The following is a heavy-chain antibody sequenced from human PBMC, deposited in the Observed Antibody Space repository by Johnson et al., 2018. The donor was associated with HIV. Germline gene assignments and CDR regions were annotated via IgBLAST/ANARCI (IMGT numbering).Heavy chain of an antibody. CDR2: INQYGSEE. Sequence: VQLVESGGGVVQPGRSLRLSCAASGFAFGSYWMHWVRQAPGKGLQWVANINQYGSEEYYVDSVKGRFTISRDNAKNSRYLQMNTLNAEDTAVYYCASSTVMMTDDAFDIWGQGTVVTVSP. CDR3: ASSTVMMTDDAFDI. V-gene: IGHV3-7*05. CDR1: GFAFGSYW. J-gene: IGHJ3*02. D-gene: IGHD4-11*01.